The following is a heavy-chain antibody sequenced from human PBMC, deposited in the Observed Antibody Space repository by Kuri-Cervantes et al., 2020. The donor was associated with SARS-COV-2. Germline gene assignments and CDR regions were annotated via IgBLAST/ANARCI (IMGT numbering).Heavy chain of an antibody. V-gene: IGHV3-NL1*01. J-gene: IGHJ4*02. CDR1: GFTFSSYA. CDR3: AKATVTLYFDY. CDR2: IYSGGST. Sequence: GESLKISCAASGFTFSSYAMHWVRQAPGKGLEWVSVIYSGGSTYYADSVKGRFTISRDNSKNTLYLQMNSLRAEDTAVYYCAKATVTLYFDYWGQGTLVTVSS. D-gene: IGHD4-17*01.